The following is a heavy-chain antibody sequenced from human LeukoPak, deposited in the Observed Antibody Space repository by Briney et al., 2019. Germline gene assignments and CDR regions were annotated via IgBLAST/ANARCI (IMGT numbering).Heavy chain of an antibody. CDR3: ARAHGSGSPIPDY. Sequence: ASVKVSCKASGYTFTGYYMHWVRQAPGQGLEWMGWINPNSGGTNYAQKFQGRVTMTRDTSISTAYMELSRLRSDDTAVYYCARAHGSGSPIPDYWGQGTLVTVSS. D-gene: IGHD3-10*01. V-gene: IGHV1-2*02. CDR1: GYTFTGYY. CDR2: INPNSGGT. J-gene: IGHJ4*02.